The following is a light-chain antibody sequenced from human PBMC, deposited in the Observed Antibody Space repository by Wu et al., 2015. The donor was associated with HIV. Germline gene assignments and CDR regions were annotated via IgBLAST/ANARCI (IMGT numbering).Light chain of an antibody. J-gene: IGKJ5*01. Sequence: EIVLTQSPATLSLSPGERATLSCRASQSVYSYLAWYQQRPGQPPRLLIIDASNRATGIPTRFSGGGSGTDFTLTISSLEPEDFAVYSCQQYGGSPITFGQGTRLEIQ. V-gene: IGKV3-11*01. CDR1: QSVYSY. CDR2: DAS. CDR3: QQYGGSPIT.